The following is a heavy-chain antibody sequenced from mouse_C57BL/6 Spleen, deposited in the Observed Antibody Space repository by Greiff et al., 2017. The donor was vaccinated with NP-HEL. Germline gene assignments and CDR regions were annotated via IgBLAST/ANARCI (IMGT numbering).Heavy chain of an antibody. CDR3: ARGGTWGFDY. Sequence: QVQLQQSGAELVMPGASVKLSCKASGYTFTSYWMHWVKQRPGQGLEWIGEIDPSDSYTNYNQKFKGKSTLTVDKSSSTAYMQLSSLTSEDSAVYYCARGGTWGFDYWGQGTTLTVSS. CDR1: GYTFTSYW. J-gene: IGHJ2*01. CDR2: IDPSDSYT. V-gene: IGHV1-69*01. D-gene: IGHD4-1*01.